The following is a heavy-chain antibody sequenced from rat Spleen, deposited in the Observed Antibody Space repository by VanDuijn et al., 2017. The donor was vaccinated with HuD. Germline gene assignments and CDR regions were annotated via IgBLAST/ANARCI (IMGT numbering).Heavy chain of an antibody. V-gene: IGHV5-22*01. CDR1: GFTFSDYY. CDR3: ARHFSPADYYSSFPVLY. J-gene: IGHJ3*01. D-gene: IGHD1-2*01. Sequence: QLVESGGGLVQPGRSLKLSCAASGFTFSDYYMAWVRQAPKKGLEWVASISYEGSGTYYGDSVKGRFTSSRDNAKSTLYLQMNSLRSEDTATYYCARHFSPADYYSSFPVLYWGQGTLVTVSS. CDR2: ISYEGSGT.